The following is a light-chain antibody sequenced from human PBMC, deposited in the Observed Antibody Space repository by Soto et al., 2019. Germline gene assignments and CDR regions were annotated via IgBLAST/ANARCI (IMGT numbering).Light chain of an antibody. J-gene: IGLJ2*01. Sequence: QSALTQPPSASGSPGQSVTISCTATISDVGGYNYVSWYQQHPGKAPKLMISEVSKRPSGVPDRFSGSKSGNTASLTVSGLQAEDEADYYCSSFSGNNNLVFGGGTKLTVL. CDR1: ISDVGGYNY. CDR2: EVS. V-gene: IGLV2-8*01. CDR3: SSFSGNNNLV.